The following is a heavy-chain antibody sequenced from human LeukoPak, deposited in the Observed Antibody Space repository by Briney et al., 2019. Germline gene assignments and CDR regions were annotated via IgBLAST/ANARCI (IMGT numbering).Heavy chain of an antibody. CDR1: GGTFSSYA. CDR2: INPSGGST. J-gene: IGHJ4*02. CDR3: AGCSGGSCYDY. V-gene: IGHV1-46*01. Sequence: ASVKVSCKASGGTFSSYAISWVRQAPGQGLEWMGIINPSGGSTSYAQKFQGRVTMTRDTSTSTVYMELSSLRSEDTAVYYCAGCSGGSCYDYWGQGTLVTVSS. D-gene: IGHD2-15*01.